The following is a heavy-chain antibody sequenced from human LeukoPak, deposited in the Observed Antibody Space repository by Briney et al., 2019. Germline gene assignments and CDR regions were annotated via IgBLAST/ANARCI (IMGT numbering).Heavy chain of an antibody. CDR3: ARDPPRSGITIFGSYYMDV. CDR1: GYSISSGYY. D-gene: IGHD3-3*01. J-gene: IGHJ6*03. Sequence: SETLSLTCAVSGYSISSGYYWGWIRQPPGKGLEWIGSIYHSGSTYYNPSLESRVTISVDTSKNQFSLKLSSVTAADTAVYYCARDPPRSGITIFGSYYMDVWGKGTTATVSS. CDR2: IYHSGST. V-gene: IGHV4-38-2*02.